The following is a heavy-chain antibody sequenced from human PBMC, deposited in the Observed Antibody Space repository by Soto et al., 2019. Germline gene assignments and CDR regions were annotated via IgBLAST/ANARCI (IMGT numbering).Heavy chain of an antibody. CDR1: GESFSGYY. V-gene: IGHV4-34*01. J-gene: IGHJ4*02. D-gene: IGHD3-10*01. CDR3: ARGRVSMVRGVRRGYFDY. Sequence: SETLSLTCAVYGESFSGYYWSWIRQPPGKGLEWIGEINRSRSTNHNPSLKSRVTISVDTSKNQFSLKLNSVTAADTAVYYCARGRVSMVRGVRRGYFDYWGQGTLVTVSS. CDR2: INRSRST.